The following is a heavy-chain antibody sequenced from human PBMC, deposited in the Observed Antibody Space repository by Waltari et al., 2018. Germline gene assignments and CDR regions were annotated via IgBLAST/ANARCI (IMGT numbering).Heavy chain of an antibody. CDR2: INAGNGNT. CDR3: ARDRTPYSSSWGAVNY. CDR1: GYTFTSYA. Sequence: QVQLVQSGAEVKKPGASVKVSCKASGYTFTSYAMHWVRQAPGQRLEWMGWINAGNGNTKYSQKFQGRVTITRDTSASTAYMELSSRRSEDTAVYYCARDRTPYSSSWGAVNYWGQGTLVTVSS. D-gene: IGHD6-6*01. J-gene: IGHJ4*02. V-gene: IGHV1-3*01.